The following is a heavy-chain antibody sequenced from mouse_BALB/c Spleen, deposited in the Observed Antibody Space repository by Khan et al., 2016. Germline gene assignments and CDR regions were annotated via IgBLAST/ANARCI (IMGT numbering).Heavy chain of an antibody. J-gene: IGHJ4*01. CDR3: ARYGNAMDY. D-gene: IGHD2-10*02. CDR2: INPSTGYT. V-gene: IGHV1-7*01. CDR1: GYTFTSYW. Sequence: QVQLQQSGAELAKPGASVKMSCKASGYTFTSYWMHWVKQRPGQGLEWIGYINPSTGYTEYNQKFKDKATLTADKSSSTAYMQLSSLTSEDSAVYYCARYGNAMDYWGQETSVTVSS.